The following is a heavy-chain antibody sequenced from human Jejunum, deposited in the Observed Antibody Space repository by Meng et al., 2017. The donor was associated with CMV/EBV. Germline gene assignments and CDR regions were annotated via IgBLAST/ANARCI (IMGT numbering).Heavy chain of an antibody. CDR1: GYTFSTSN. Sequence: KASGYTFSTSNINWVRQAPGQGLEWMGWISPENGDTNYPETLQDRVTLTTDTSTNTAYMELRSLRFDDTAIYYCARGGRHCEFDRWGQGTRVTVSS. CDR3: ARGGRHCEFDR. J-gene: IGHJ4*02. D-gene: IGHD1-1*01. CDR2: ISPENGDT. V-gene: IGHV1-18*01.